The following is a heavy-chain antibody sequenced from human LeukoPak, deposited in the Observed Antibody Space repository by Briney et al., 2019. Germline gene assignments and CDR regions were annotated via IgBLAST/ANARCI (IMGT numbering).Heavy chain of an antibody. CDR2: MNPNSGNT. Sequence: ASVKVSCKASGYTFTSYDINWVRQATGQGLEWMGWMNPNSGNTGYAQKFQARVTMTRNTSISTAYMELSSLRSEDTAVYYCARVRRRNWFDPWGQGTLVTVSS. J-gene: IGHJ5*02. CDR1: GYTFTSYD. V-gene: IGHV1-8*01. CDR3: ARVRRRNWFDP.